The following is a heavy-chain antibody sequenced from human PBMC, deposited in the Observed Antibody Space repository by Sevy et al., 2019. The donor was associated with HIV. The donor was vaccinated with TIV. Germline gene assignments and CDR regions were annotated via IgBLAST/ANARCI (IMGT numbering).Heavy chain of an antibody. CDR3: ARGSPDVPILRVLGHLDV. V-gene: IGHV4-4*02. J-gene: IGHJ6*02. Sequence: SETLSLTCAVSADSISSTNWLSWVRQPPGKGLEWIGEIFHSGSTNYSPSLKNRVTISIDKSKNQFSLKVTSVTAADTAVYYCARGSPDVPILRVLGHLDVWGQGTTVTVS. CDR2: IFHSGST. D-gene: IGHD3-10*01. CDR1: ADSISSTNW.